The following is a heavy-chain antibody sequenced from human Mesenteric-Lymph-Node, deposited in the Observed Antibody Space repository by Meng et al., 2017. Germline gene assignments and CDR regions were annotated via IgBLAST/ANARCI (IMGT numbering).Heavy chain of an antibody. Sequence: QVRLQDAGPGRLRPSQTLSLTWAVPGYSITSGDYSWTWIRQPPGKGLEWIGYIYHGVNIYYTPSLRGRVTISVDKSRNQFSLKLTSVSAADTAVYYCVRDTRRGGGWFDPWGQGTLVTVSS. D-gene: IGHD3-10*01. CDR3: VRDTRRGGGWFDP. CDR1: GYSITSGDYS. V-gene: IGHV4-30-2*01. J-gene: IGHJ5*02. CDR2: IYHGVNI.